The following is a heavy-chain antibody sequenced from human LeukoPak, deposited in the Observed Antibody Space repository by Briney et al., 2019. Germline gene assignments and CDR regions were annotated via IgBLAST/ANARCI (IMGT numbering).Heavy chain of an antibody. CDR3: ARVYYYDSSDT. CDR2: IYITGST. Sequence: SETLSLTCTVSGGSITSYYWSWIRQSAGKGLEWIGRIYITGSTTYNPSLKSRVTISEDTSKNQFSLKLSSVTAADTAVYYCARVYYYDSSDTWGQGTLVTVSS. CDR1: GGSITSYY. J-gene: IGHJ5*02. D-gene: IGHD3-22*01. V-gene: IGHV4-4*07.